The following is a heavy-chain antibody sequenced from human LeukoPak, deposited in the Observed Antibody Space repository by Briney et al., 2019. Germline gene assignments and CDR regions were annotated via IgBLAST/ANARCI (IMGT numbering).Heavy chain of an antibody. CDR2: ISRSGDST. CDR3: AKQLGYCSDGSCYFPY. V-gene: IGHV3-23*01. Sequence: GGSLRLSCAASGFTFSSFAMSWVRQAPGKGLEWVSTISRSGDSTYYADSVKGRFTISRDNSESTLCLQMNSLRAEDTAVYYCAKQLGYCSDGSCYFPYWGQGTLVTVSS. CDR1: GFTFSSFA. D-gene: IGHD2-15*01. J-gene: IGHJ4*02.